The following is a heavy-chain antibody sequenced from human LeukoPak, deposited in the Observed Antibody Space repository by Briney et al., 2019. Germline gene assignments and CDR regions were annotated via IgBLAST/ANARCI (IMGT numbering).Heavy chain of an antibody. CDR3: AEDMITFGGVIVYYFDY. D-gene: IGHD3-16*02. CDR2: IRYDGSNK. J-gene: IGHJ4*02. Sequence: GGSLRLSCAASGFTFSSYGMHWVRQAPGKGLEWVAFIRYDGSNKYYADSVKGRFTISRDNSKNTLYLQMNSLRAEDTAVYYCAEDMITFGGVIVYYFDYWGQGTLVTVSS. CDR1: GFTFSSYG. V-gene: IGHV3-30*02.